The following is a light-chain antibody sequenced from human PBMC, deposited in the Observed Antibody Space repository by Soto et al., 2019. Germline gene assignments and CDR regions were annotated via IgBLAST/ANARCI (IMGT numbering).Light chain of an antibody. CDR2: GAS. V-gene: IGKV3-15*01. J-gene: IGKJ4*01. CDR1: QSVSSN. CDR3: QQYNDWPLT. Sequence: EIVMTQSPATLSVSPGERATLSCRASQSVSSNLAWYQQKPGQAPRLLLYGASTRATGLPARFSVSGSGTEFTLTISSLQSDDLAVYYCQQYNDWPLTFGGGTKVEIK.